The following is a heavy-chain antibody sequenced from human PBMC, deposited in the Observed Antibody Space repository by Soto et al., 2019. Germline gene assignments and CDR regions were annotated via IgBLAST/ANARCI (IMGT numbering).Heavy chain of an antibody. J-gene: IGHJ4*02. CDR3: VNTRDGTTYFAY. D-gene: IGHD1-7*01. V-gene: IGHV5-51*01. CDR2: MYPWTSDT. Sequence: PGESLKISCQGSGYTFSNFWIGWVRQMPGEGLEWMGLMYPWTSDTRYSPSFQGHVTISVDTSTSTGYLQWSSLKASDTAMYYCVNTRDGTTYFAYWGQGTLVTVSS. CDR1: GYTFSNFW.